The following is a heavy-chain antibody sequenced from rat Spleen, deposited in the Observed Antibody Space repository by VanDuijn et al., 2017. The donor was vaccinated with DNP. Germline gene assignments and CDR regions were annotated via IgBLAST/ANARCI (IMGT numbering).Heavy chain of an antibody. CDR2: ISTSGGVT. Sequence: EVQLVESGGGLVQPGRSLKLSCVASGFTFSNSDMAWVRQAPTKGLEWVASISTSGGVTYYRDSVKGRFTISRNNAEGTLYLQMNSLRSEDMATYYCARWDSTGITTGFAYWGQGTLVTVSS. CDR3: ARWDSTGITTGFAY. CDR1: GFTFSNSD. V-gene: IGHV5S23*01. J-gene: IGHJ3*01. D-gene: IGHD1-9*01.